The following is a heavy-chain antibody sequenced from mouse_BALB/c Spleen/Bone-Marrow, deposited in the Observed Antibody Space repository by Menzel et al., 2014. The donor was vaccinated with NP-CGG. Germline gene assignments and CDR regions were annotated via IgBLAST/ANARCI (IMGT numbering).Heavy chain of an antibody. CDR2: ISSGGSYP. J-gene: IGHJ4*01. V-gene: IGHV5-9-3*01. Sequence: EVKLMEYGGGLVKPGGSLKLSCAASGFTFISYAMSWVRQTPEQRLEWVATISSGGSYPYDPDSVKGRCTISRDNAKNTRYLQMSSLRSEDTAMYYCARHREVQPYYYAMDFWGQGTSVTGSS. CDR3: ARHREVQPYYYAMDF. D-gene: IGHD2-14*01. CDR1: GFTFISYA.